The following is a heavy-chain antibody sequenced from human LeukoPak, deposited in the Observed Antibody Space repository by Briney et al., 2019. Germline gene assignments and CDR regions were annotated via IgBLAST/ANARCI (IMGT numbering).Heavy chain of an antibody. CDR2: INWNDGST. Sequence: GGSLRLSCAASGFTFDDYGMSWVREAPGKGLEWVSGINWNDGSTGYADSVKGRFTISRDNAKNSLYLQMNSLRAEDTALYYCARYSSRGMDVWGKGTTVTVSS. V-gene: IGHV3-20*04. CDR1: GFTFDDYG. J-gene: IGHJ6*04. D-gene: IGHD3-10*01. CDR3: ARYSSRGMDV.